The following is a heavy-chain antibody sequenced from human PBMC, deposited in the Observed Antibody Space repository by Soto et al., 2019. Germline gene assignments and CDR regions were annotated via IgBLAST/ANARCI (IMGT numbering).Heavy chain of an antibody. Sequence: APEKVSCKVSGYTLTELCMHWVRQAPGKGLEWMGGFDPEDGETIYAQRVQGRVTMTEDTSTDTAYMELSGVRSEDPAVYYCATSSPRRFFGWLLPLDYWGQGSRVT. CDR3: ATSSPRRFFGWLLPLDY. CDR2: FDPEDGET. J-gene: IGHJ4*02. V-gene: IGHV1-24*01. D-gene: IGHD3-3*01. CDR1: GYTLTELC.